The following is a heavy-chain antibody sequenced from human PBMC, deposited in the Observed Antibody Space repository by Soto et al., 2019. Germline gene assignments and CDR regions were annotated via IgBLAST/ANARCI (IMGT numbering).Heavy chain of an antibody. V-gene: IGHV4-4*02. CDR1: GGSISGSER. CDR3: ASVISSRDDYLEY. D-gene: IGHD2-2*01. Sequence: LSLTCAVSGGSISGSERCSWVSLPPGTGLEWIGEIAHTGTTNYNPSLKSRVTMSVDKPKNQFSLNLTSVTAADTAAYYCASVISSRDDYLEYWGRRT. J-gene: IGHJ4*02. CDR2: IAHTGTT.